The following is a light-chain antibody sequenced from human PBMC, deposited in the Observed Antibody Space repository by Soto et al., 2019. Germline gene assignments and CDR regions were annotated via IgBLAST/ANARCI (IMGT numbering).Light chain of an antibody. J-gene: IGKJ1*01. Sequence: EIVLTQSPGTLSLSPGERATLSCRASQSVNDNYLAWYQQKPGQAPRLLIYGASSRATAIPDRFSGSGSGTDFTLTVNRLEPEDFAVYYCQHYGSSPSWTFGQGTKVDIK. CDR2: GAS. CDR1: QSVNDNY. CDR3: QHYGSSPSWT. V-gene: IGKV3-20*01.